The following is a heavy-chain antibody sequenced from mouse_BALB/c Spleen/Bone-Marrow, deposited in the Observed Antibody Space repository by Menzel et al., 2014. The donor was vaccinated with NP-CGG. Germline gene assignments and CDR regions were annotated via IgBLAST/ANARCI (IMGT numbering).Heavy chain of an antibody. CDR2: IWAGGST. CDR3: ASYYRYDGAY. J-gene: IGHJ3*01. Sequence: QVQLKQSGPGLVAPSQSLSITCTVSGFSLTNYGVHWVRQPPGKGLEWLGVIWAGGSTNYNSALMSRLTISKDNSKSQVFLKMSSLQTDDTAVYYCASYYRYDGAYWGQGTLVTVSA. CDR1: GFSLTNYG. D-gene: IGHD2-14*01. V-gene: IGHV2-9*02.